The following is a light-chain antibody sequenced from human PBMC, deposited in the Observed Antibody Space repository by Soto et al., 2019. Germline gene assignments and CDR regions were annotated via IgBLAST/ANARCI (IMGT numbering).Light chain of an antibody. V-gene: IGKV3-15*01. Sequence: EIVMTQSPATLSVSPGERATLSCRASESVGSNLAWYQQKPGQAPRLLIHGASKRATGIPARFSGSGSGTEFTLTISSLQSEDFAVYYCQQYYKWPPVTFGQGTKVEIK. CDR3: QQYYKWPPVT. CDR2: GAS. J-gene: IGKJ2*01. CDR1: ESVGSN.